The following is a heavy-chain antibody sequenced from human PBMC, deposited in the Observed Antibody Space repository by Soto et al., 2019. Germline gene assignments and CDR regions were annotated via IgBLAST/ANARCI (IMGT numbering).Heavy chain of an antibody. J-gene: IGHJ4*02. CDR3: AREGRPSLDGYPKGGLDFDY. Sequence: SETLSLTCTVSGGSISSGDYYWSWIRQPPGKGLEWIGYIYYSGSTYYNPSLESRVTISVDTSKNQFSLKLSSVTAADTAVYYCAREGRPSLDGYPKGGLDFDYWGQGTLVTVSS. CDR1: GGSISSGDYY. V-gene: IGHV4-30-4*01. CDR2: IYYSGST. D-gene: IGHD5-12*01.